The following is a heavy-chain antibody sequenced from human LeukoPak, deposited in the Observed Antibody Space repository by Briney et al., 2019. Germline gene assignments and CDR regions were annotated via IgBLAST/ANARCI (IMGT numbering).Heavy chain of an antibody. CDR1: GGSISSGSYY. D-gene: IGHD3-22*01. CDR2: IYYSGST. V-gene: IGHV4-31*03. Sequence: PSQTPSLTCTVSGGSISSGSYYWSWVRQHPGKGLEWIGYIYYSGSTYYNPSPKSRVTISVDTSKNQFSLKLSSVTAADTAVYYCARVPHNYYDSSGYYEYFQHWGQGTLVTVSS. J-gene: IGHJ1*01. CDR3: ARVPHNYYDSSGYYEYFQH.